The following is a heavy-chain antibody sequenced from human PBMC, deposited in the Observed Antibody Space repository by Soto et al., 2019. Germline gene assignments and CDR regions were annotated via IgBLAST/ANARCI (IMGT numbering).Heavy chain of an antibody. D-gene: IGHD3-16*01. CDR2: INAGNGNT. CDR1: GYTFTSYA. V-gene: IGHV1-3*01. CDR3: AGDGGGGHYYYYMDV. J-gene: IGHJ6*03. Sequence: QVQLVQSGAEVKKPGASVKVSCKASGYTFTSYAMHWVRQAPGQRLEWMGWINAGNGNTKYSQKFQGRVTITRDTSASTAYMELGSLRSEDTAVYYCAGDGGGGHYYYYMDVWGKGTTVTVSS.